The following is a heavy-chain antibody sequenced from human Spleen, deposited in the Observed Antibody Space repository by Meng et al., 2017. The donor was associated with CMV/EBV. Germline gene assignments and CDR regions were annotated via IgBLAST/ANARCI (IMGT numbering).Heavy chain of an antibody. D-gene: IGHD1-26*01. J-gene: IGHJ4*02. Sequence: GESLKISCAASGFTFSASWMNWVRQAPGKGLVWVSRISGDRSITNYADSVKGRFTISRENAKSTLFLQMNSLRAEDAAVYYCARGGSPFYWGRGTLVTVSS. V-gene: IGHV3-74*01. CDR1: GFTFSASW. CDR3: ARGGSPFY. CDR2: ISGDRSIT.